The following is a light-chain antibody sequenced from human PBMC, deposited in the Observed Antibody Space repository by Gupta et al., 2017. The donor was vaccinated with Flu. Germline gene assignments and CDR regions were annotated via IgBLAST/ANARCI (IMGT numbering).Light chain of an antibody. CDR2: NAF. Sequence: VLTQSPAPLSLPPGEAATLSCRASQSIGSYLAWYQQKPGQAPRLLIFNAFNRATGTPARFSGSGSGTDFTLTISSLEPEDFAVYFCQQRSNWPWTFGQGTKVEIK. V-gene: IGKV3-11*01. CDR1: QSIGSY. CDR3: QQRSNWPWT. J-gene: IGKJ1*01.